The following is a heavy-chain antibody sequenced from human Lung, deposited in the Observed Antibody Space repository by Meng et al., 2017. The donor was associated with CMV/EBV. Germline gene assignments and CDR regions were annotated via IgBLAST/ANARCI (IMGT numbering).Heavy chain of an antibody. CDR2: IRHDGTNK. Sequence: LKISXAASGFTFDNYGMHWVRQTPGKGLEWVAFIRHDGTNKHYGDSVKGRFTISRDNSKNTVYLQMNSLRPEETAIYYCAKDVLLFGGANAYFDYWGQGXLVTVSS. J-gene: IGHJ4*02. V-gene: IGHV3-30*02. CDR3: AKDVLLFGGANAYFDY. D-gene: IGHD3-16*01. CDR1: GFTFDNYG.